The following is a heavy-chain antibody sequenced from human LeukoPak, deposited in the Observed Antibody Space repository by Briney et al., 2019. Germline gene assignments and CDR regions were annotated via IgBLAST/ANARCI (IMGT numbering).Heavy chain of an antibody. V-gene: IGHV3-53*01. Sequence: PGGSLRLSCVASGFTVITNDMTWVRQAPGKGLEWVSVLYSDGNTKYADSVQGRSTISRDNSKNTLYLEMNSLSPDDTAVYYCARGVEPLAANTLAYWGQGTLVTVSS. D-gene: IGHD1-14*01. CDR3: ARGVEPLAANTLAY. CDR2: LYSDGNT. J-gene: IGHJ4*02. CDR1: GFTVITND.